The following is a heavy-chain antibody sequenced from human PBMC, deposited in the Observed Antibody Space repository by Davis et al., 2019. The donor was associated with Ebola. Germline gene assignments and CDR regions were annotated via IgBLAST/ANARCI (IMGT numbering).Heavy chain of an antibody. CDR3: AREGVVVVPAAIITSYYYYGMDV. CDR2: ISSSSSTI. D-gene: IGHD2-2*01. CDR1: GFTFSSYS. J-gene: IGHJ6*04. Sequence: GESLKISCAASGFTFSSYSMNWVRQAPGKGLEWVSYISSSSSTIYYADSVKGRFTISRDNAKNSLYLQMNSLRDEDTAVYYCAREGVVVVPAAIITSYYYYGMDVWGKGTTVTVSS. V-gene: IGHV3-48*02.